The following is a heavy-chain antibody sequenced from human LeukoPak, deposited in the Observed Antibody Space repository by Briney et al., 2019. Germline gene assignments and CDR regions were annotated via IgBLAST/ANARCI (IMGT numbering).Heavy chain of an antibody. Sequence: GASVKVSCKASGGTLSSYVIGWVRQAPGQGLEWMGRIIPIFGTTDSAQKFQGRVTITTDESTSTAYMELSSLRSEDTAVYYCARVLLRLGNNWFDPWGQGTLVTVSS. V-gene: IGHV1-69*05. CDR1: GGTLSSYV. D-gene: IGHD3-3*01. CDR3: ARVLLRLGNNWFDP. J-gene: IGHJ5*02. CDR2: IIPIFGTT.